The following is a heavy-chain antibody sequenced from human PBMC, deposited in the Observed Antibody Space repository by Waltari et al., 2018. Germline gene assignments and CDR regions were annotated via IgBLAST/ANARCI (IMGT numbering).Heavy chain of an antibody. J-gene: IGHJ5*02. D-gene: IGHD6-6*01. V-gene: IGHV3-64*01. CDR1: GFTFSSYA. CDR3: ARSIRSSSFPPLDWFDP. CDR2: ISSNGGST. Sequence: EVQLVESGGGLVQPGGSLRLSCAASGFTFSSYAMHWVRQAPGKGLEYVSAISSNGGSTYYANSVKGRFTISRDNSKNTLYLQMGSLRAEDMAVYYCARSIRSSSFPPLDWFDPWGQGTLVTVSS.